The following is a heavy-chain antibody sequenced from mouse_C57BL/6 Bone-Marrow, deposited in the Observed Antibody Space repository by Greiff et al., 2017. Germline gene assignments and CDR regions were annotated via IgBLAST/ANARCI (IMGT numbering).Heavy chain of an antibody. J-gene: IGHJ3*01. D-gene: IGHD1-1*01. CDR2: INPSNGGT. CDR1: GYTFTSYW. V-gene: IGHV1-53*01. Sequence: VQLKQPGTELVKPGASVKLSCKASGYTFTSYWMHWVKQRPGQGLEWIGNINPSNGGTNYNEKFKSKATLTVDKSSSTAYMQLSSLTSEDSAVYYCARGEGYGSRAWFAYWGQGTLVTVSA. CDR3: ARGEGYGSRAWFAY.